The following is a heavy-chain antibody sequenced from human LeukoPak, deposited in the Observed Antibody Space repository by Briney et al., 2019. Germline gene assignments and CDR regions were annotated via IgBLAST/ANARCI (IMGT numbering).Heavy chain of an antibody. CDR2: ISDSGTTI. D-gene: IGHD1-14*01. CDR3: AREYNHYLLI. CDR1: GFSFSDYH. V-gene: IGHV3-11*01. Sequence: GGSLRLSCAVSGFSFSDYHMSWIRQAPGKGLEWVSYISDSGTTIYYADSVEGRFTVSRDNAKNSLYLQMNSLRAEDTAVYYCAREYNHYLLIWGQGTLVTVSS. J-gene: IGHJ4*02.